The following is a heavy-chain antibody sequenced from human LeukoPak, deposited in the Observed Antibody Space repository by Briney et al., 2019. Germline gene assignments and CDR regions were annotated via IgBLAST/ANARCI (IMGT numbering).Heavy chain of an antibody. CDR1: GFSVSSNY. CDR2: IYSGGST. Sequence: GGSLTLSCAASGFSVSSNYMSWVGQAPAKGREWASVIYSGGSTYYADSVKGRFTISRDIAKNSLYLQMNSLRTEDTAVYYCVKDRKNRDLDSLDIWGQGTMVTVSS. J-gene: IGHJ3*02. CDR3: VKDRKNRDLDSLDI. V-gene: IGHV3-53*05. D-gene: IGHD3-3*01.